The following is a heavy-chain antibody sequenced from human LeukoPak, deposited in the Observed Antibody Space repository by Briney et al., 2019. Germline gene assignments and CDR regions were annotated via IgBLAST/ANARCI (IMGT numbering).Heavy chain of an antibody. CDR2: IQYDGSHK. CDR3: ARSPVWFGELLYFDY. D-gene: IGHD3-10*01. CDR1: GFTFSSFG. V-gene: IGHV3-30*02. J-gene: IGHJ4*02. Sequence: GGSLRLSCAASGFTFSSFGIHWVRQAPGKGLEWVTFIQYDGSHKYYADSVKGRFTTSRDNAKNSLYLQMNSLRAEDTAVYYCARSPVWFGELLYFDYWGQGTLVTVSS.